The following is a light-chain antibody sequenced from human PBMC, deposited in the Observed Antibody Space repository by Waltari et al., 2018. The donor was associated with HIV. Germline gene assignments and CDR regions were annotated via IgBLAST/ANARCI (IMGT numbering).Light chain of an antibody. J-gene: IGLJ1*01. CDR3: NSYRSSTTPCV. CDR1: SSAIRGHNY. CDR2: EVS. V-gene: IGLV2-14*01. Sequence: QSALTQPASVSGSPGQSITIPCTGPSSAIRGHNYVSCYQQHPCKAPNLLIYEVSNRPSGVSNRFSGSKSGNTASMTISGLQAEDEADYYCNSYRSSTTPCVFGTGTKVTVL.